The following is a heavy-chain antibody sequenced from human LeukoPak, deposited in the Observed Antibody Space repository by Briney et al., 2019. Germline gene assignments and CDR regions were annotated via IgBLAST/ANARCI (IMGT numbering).Heavy chain of an antibody. CDR3: ARGPLAGTFDY. J-gene: IGHJ4*02. Sequence: PGGSLSLSCAASGFTVSSNYMSWVRQAPGKGLEWVSVIYSGGSTYYADSVKGRFTISRDNSKNTLYLQMNSLRAEDTAVYYCARGPLAGTFDYWGQGTLVTVSS. D-gene: IGHD6-13*01. CDR2: IYSGGST. CDR1: GFTVSSNY. V-gene: IGHV3-53*01.